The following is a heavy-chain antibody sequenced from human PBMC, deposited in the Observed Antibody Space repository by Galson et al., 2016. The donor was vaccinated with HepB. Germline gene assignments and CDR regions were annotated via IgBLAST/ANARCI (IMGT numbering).Heavy chain of an antibody. CDR1: GFTFSSYW. J-gene: IGHJ4*02. CDR3: ARDKGADTPFDY. D-gene: IGHD3-16*01. V-gene: IGHV3-74*03. Sequence: SLRLSCAASGFTFSSYWIHWVRQAPGKGLVWVSRITSDGSSITYADFVKGRFTVSRDNAKSTVYLQMTRLRVEDTAVYYCARDKGADTPFDYWSQGSRVTVAS. CDR2: ITSDGSSI.